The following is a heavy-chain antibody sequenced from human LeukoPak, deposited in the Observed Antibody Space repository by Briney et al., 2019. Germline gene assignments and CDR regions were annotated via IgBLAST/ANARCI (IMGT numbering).Heavy chain of an antibody. CDR2: ISSSSSTI. D-gene: IGHD1-26*01. Sequence: GGSLRLSCAASGFTFSSYSMNWVRQAPGKGLEWVSYISSSSSTIYYADSVKGRFTISRDNAKNSLYLQMNSLRAEDSAVYYCAREIPGGAVTLDYWGQGTLVTVSS. V-gene: IGHV3-48*04. J-gene: IGHJ4*02. CDR1: GFTFSSYS. CDR3: AREIPGGAVTLDY.